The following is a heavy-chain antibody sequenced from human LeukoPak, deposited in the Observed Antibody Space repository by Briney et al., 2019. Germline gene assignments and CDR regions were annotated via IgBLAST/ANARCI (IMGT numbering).Heavy chain of an antibody. CDR2: ISAYNGNT. D-gene: IGHD3-22*01. Sequence: ASVKVSCKASAYTFSSYGISWVRQAPGQGLEWMGWISAYNGNTNYAQKLQGRVTMTTDTSTSTAYMELRSLRSDDTAVYHCARDPTYYYDTSGFPFDYWGQGTLVTVSS. J-gene: IGHJ4*02. CDR1: AYTFSSYG. CDR3: ARDPTYYYDTSGFPFDY. V-gene: IGHV1-18*01.